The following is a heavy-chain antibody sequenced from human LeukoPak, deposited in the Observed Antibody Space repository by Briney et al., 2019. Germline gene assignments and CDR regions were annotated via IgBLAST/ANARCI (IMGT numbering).Heavy chain of an antibody. CDR3: AREGGVGPTAPPDYYSYQMDV. Sequence: ASVKVSCKASGYTFISYGITWVRQAPGQGLEWMGWISPYTTKTNYARSLQGRVTMTTDTSTSTAYMELRSLRSDDTAMYYCAREGGVGPTAPPDYYSYQMDVWGKGTTVTVSS. J-gene: IGHJ6*03. CDR2: ISPYTTKT. CDR1: GYTFISYG. V-gene: IGHV1-18*01. D-gene: IGHD1-26*01.